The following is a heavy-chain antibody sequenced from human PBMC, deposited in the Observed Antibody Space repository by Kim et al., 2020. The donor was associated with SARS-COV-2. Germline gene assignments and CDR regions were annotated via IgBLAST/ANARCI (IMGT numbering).Heavy chain of an antibody. J-gene: IGHJ4*02. Sequence: GGSLRLSCAASGFTFSASAMHWVRQASGKGLEWVGSIRSKGNNYATAYVASVNGRFTISRDDSKNTAYLQMNSLKSEDTAVYYCSRRGDDVTADPNIDYWGQGDLVTVSS. CDR3: SRRGDDVTADPNIDY. V-gene: IGHV3-73*01. D-gene: IGHD2-21*01. CDR1: GFTFSASA. CDR2: IRSKGNNYAT.